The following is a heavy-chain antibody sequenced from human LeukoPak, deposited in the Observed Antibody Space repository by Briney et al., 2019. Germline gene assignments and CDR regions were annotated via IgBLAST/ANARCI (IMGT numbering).Heavy chain of an antibody. CDR2: IKEDGSEK. Sequence: GGSLRLSRAAAGFTFSRHWMSWVRQAKGKGLECVAKIKEDGSEKHYVDSVKGRFTISRDNAKNSLYLQMNSLRAEDTAVYYCARDYTGGWNDYWGQGTLVTVSS. J-gene: IGHJ4*02. D-gene: IGHD7-27*01. CDR3: ARDYTGGWNDY. CDR1: GFTFSRHW. V-gene: IGHV3-7*01.